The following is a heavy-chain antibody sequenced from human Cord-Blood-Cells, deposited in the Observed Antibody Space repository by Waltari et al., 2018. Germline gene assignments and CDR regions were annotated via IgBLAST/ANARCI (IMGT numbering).Heavy chain of an antibody. CDR3: ARDKAARDYYYGSGSYYYYYGMDV. J-gene: IGHJ6*02. V-gene: IGHV4-4*07. CDR1: GGSISSYY. Sequence: QVQLQESGPGLVKPSETLSLTCTVSGGSISSYYWSWIRQPAGKGLEWIGRIYTSGSTNHTPPLKSRVTMSGDTSKNQFSLKLSSVTAADTAVYYCARDKAARDYYYGSGSYYYYYGMDVWGQGTTVTVSS. CDR2: IYTSGST. D-gene: IGHD3-10*01.